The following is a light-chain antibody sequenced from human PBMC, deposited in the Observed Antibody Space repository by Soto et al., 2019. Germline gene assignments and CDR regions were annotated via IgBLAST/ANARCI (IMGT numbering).Light chain of an antibody. CDR3: QQYGSSGT. V-gene: IGKV3-20*01. J-gene: IGKJ1*01. CDR2: GAS. Sequence: EIVLTQSPGTLSLSPWERATLSCRASQSVGDTYLAWYQQKPGQAPRLLIYGASNRATGIPDRFSGSGSGTDFTLTISRLEPEDFAVYYCQQYGSSGTFGQGTKVDIK. CDR1: QSVGDTY.